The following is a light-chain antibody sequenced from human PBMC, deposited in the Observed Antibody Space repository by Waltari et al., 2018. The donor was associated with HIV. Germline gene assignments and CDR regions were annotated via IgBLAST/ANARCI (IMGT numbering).Light chain of an antibody. Sequence: QSVLTQPPSVSGAPGQTVTIPCTGSSSTIGAGSDVHWYQQLPGRAPRLLIHANESPPPGVPERFSGSKSGTAADLTISELQAEDDADYVCQSLDIRLRNWVFGGGARVTVL. CDR3: QSLDIRLRNWV. J-gene: IGLJ3*02. V-gene: IGLV1-40*01. CDR2: ANE. CDR1: SSTIGAGSD.